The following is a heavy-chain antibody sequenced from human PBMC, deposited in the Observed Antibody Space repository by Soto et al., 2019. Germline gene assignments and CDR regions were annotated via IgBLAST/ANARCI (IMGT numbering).Heavy chain of an antibody. J-gene: IGHJ4*02. Sequence: ASVKVSCKTSGYIFINYYIHWVRQAPGQGLEWVALFNPMSGSTNYAQKLQGRVTVTSDTSTSTVYMELSSLISEDTAVYYCARSSVAAAGTLGNWGPGTLVTVSS. CDR3: ARSSVAAAGTLGN. CDR1: GYIFINYY. CDR2: FNPMSGST. V-gene: IGHV1-46*04. D-gene: IGHD6-13*01.